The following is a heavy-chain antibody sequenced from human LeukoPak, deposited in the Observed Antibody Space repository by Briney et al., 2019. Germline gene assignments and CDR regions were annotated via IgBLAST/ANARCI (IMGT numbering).Heavy chain of an antibody. D-gene: IGHD3-10*01. J-gene: IGHJ5*02. CDR2: IYTSGST. Sequence: SETLSLTCTVSSGSFSSSNYYWSWIRQPAGKGLEWIGRIYTSGSTNYNPSLNRLVTISVDTSKNQCSLKLTSVTAADTAVYSCARHYGSGMDYFEPWGQGTLVTVSS. CDR1: SGSFSSSNYY. V-gene: IGHV4-61*02. CDR3: ARHYGSGMDYFEP.